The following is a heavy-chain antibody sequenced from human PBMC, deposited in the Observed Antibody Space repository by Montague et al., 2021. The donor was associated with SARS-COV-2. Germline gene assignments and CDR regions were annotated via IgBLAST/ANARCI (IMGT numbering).Heavy chain of an antibody. J-gene: IGHJ4*02. CDR2: ISDSGST. D-gene: IGHD3-22*01. CDR1: GGSLNNYF. V-gene: IGHV4-59*08. Sequence: SETLSLTCTVSGGSLNNYFWSRIRQPPGKGLEWVGYISDSGSTKYNPSLQSRVTISVDTARNRFSLKLLSVTAADTAFYYCARVDSSGPGEYWGQGILVSVSS. CDR3: ARVDSSGPGEY.